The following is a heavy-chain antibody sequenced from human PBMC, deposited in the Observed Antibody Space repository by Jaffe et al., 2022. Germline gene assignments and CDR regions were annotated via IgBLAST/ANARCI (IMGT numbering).Heavy chain of an antibody. CDR3: ARDSQGWYQLPWGLDP. CDR2: IKQDGSEK. J-gene: IGHJ5*02. D-gene: IGHD2-2*01. Sequence: EVQLVESGGGLVQPGGSLRLSCAASGFTFSSYWMSWVRQAPGKGLEWVANIKQDGSEKYYVDSVKGRFTISRDNAKNSLYLQMNSLRAEDTAVYYCARDSQGWYQLPWGLDPWGQGTLVTVSS. CDR1: GFTFSSYW. V-gene: IGHV3-7*01.